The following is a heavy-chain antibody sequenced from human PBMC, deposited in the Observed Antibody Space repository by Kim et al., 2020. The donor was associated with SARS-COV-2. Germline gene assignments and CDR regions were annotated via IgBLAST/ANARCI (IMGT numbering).Heavy chain of an antibody. CDR2: GST. J-gene: IGHJ4*02. Sequence: GSTYYNPSLKSRVTISVDTSKNQFSLKLSSVTAADTAVYYCASQPFNPDYWGQGTLVTVSS. CDR3: ASQPFNPDY. V-gene: IGHV4-39*01.